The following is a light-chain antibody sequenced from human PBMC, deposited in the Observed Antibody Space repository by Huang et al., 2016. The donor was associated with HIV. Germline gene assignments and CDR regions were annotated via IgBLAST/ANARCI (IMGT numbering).Light chain of an antibody. J-gene: IGKJ2*01. CDR2: GAS. Sequence: EIVMTQSPATLSVSPGERTTLSCRASQTISSNLAWYQQKPGQAPRLLIYGASTWVTGIPARFSGSGSGTEFTLTISSLQSEDSALYYCQQYNNWPYTFGQGTKLEIK. V-gene: IGKV3-15*01. CDR3: QQYNNWPYT. CDR1: QTISSN.